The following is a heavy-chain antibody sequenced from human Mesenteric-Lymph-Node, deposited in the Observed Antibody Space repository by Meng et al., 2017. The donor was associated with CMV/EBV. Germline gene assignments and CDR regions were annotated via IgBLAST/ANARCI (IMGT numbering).Heavy chain of an antibody. Sequence: GESLKISCAASGFTVSINHMSWVRQAPGKGLEWVSVIYTGASTYYADSVKGRFTISRDNSKNTLYLQMNSLRVEDTAVYYCARFPYSSSWYFDYWGQGTLVTVSS. J-gene: IGHJ4*02. V-gene: IGHV3-66*02. CDR2: IYTGAST. CDR3: ARFPYSSSWYFDY. D-gene: IGHD6-13*01. CDR1: GFTVSINH.